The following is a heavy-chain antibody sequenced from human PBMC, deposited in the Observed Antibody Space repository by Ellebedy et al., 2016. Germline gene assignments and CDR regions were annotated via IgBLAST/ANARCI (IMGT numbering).Heavy chain of an antibody. CDR1: GFTFSSYW. Sequence: GESLKISXAASGFTFSSYWMSWVRQAPGKGLEWVANIKQDGSEKYYVDSVKGRFTISRDNAKNSLYLQMNSLRAEDTAVYYCAKDGYCSSTSCYGDWYFDLWGCGTLVTVSS. V-gene: IGHV3-7*01. CDR2: IKQDGSEK. J-gene: IGHJ2*01. D-gene: IGHD2-2*03. CDR3: AKDGYCSSTSCYGDWYFDL.